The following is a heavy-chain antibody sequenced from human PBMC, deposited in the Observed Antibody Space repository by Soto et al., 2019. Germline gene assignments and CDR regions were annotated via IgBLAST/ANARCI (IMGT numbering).Heavy chain of an antibody. CDR1: GFSFSSFW. J-gene: IGHJ4*02. Sequence: QPRGSLRLSCAASGFSFSSFWMIWVRQAPGKGLEWVAIIRQDGIEKHYVDSVKGRFTVSRDNAETSLYLQMDSLRPDDTALYYCVRGYSDYTDYFDYWGQGALVTVSS. V-gene: IGHV3-7*03. CDR3: VRGYSDYTDYFDY. CDR2: IRQDGIEK. D-gene: IGHD5-12*01.